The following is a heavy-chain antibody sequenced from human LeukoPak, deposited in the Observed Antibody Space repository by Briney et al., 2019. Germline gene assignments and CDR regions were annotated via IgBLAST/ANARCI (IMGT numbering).Heavy chain of an antibody. J-gene: IGHJ5*02. CDR1: GGSISSGGYY. CDR2: IYYSGST. V-gene: IGHV4-31*03. D-gene: IGHD4-23*01. CDR3: AREHQTTGVKADPWFDP. Sequence: SQTLSLTCTVSGGSISSGGYYWSWIRQHPGKGLEWIGYIYYSGSTYYNPSLKSRVTISVDTSKNQFSLKLSSVTAADTAVYYCAREHQTTGVKADPWFDPWGQGTLVTVSS.